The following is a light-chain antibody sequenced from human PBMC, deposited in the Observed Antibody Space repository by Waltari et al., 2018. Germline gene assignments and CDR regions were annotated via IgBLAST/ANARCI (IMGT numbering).Light chain of an antibody. Sequence: QSALTQPRSVSGPPGQSVTISCTGTTSDVGGYHYVSWFQQHPGNAPKLTIYDVSERPSGVPDRFSGSKSDNTASLTISGLQAEDEADYYCCSYAGSYTYVFGSGTKVTVL. CDR1: TSDVGGYHY. V-gene: IGLV2-11*01. J-gene: IGLJ1*01. CDR2: DVS. CDR3: CSYAGSYTYV.